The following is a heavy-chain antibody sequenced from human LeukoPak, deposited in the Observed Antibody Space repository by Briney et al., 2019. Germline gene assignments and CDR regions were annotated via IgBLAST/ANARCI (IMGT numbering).Heavy chain of an antibody. CDR2: IIPIFGTA. CDR3: ARRVGATPFDL. CDR1: GGTFSSYA. V-gene: IGHV1-69*01. Sequence: ASVKVSCKASGGTFSSYAISWVRQAPGQGLEWMGGIIPIFGTANYAQKFQGRVTITADESTSTAYMELRSLKSEDTAVYYCARRVGATPFDLWGQGTLVTXSS. J-gene: IGHJ4*02. D-gene: IGHD1-26*01.